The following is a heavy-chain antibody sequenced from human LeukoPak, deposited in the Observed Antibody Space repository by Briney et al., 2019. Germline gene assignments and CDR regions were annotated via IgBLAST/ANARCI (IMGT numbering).Heavy chain of an antibody. Sequence: PSETLSLTCSVSGGSISPYYWSWIRQPPGKGLEGIGYIFYSGITTYNPSLKSRVTISLDSSKNQFFLRLTSVTAADTAMYYCARAETLAAIYFDFWGQGSLVTVSS. D-gene: IGHD6-25*01. CDR2: IFYSGIT. V-gene: IGHV4-59*01. J-gene: IGHJ4*02. CDR3: ARAETLAAIYFDF. CDR1: GGSISPYY.